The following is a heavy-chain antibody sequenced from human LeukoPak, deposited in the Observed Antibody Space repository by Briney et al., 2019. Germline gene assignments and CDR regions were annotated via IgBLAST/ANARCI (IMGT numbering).Heavy chain of an antibody. CDR2: INHSGST. CDR1: GGSFSGYY. Sequence: SETLSLTCAVYGGSFSGYYWSWLRQPPGKGLEWIAEINHSGSTNYNPSLKSRVTISVDTSKNQFSLKLSSVTAADTAVYYCARRGPNPLYYYYYYMDVWGKGTTVTVSS. J-gene: IGHJ6*03. V-gene: IGHV4-34*01. D-gene: IGHD1-14*01. CDR3: ARRGPNPLYYYYYYMDV.